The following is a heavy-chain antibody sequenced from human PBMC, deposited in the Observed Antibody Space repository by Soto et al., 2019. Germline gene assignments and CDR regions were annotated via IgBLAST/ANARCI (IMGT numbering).Heavy chain of an antibody. CDR3: AKAPRTHDFPYYFDS. CDR2: LSSSGDRT. J-gene: IGHJ4*02. CDR1: GLSLSSDA. Sequence: EVQLLESGGGLVQPGGSLRLTCAASGLSLSSDAVSWVRQAPGKGLEWVSSLSSSGDRTYYADSVKGRFTISRDDSKDTLYLQMNSLRAEDTAVYYCAKAPRTHDFPYYFDSWGQGTLVTVSS. V-gene: IGHV3-23*01. D-gene: IGHD2-21*02.